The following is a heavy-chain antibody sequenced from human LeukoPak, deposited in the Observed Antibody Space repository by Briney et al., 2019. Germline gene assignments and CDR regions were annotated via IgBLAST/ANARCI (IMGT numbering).Heavy chain of an antibody. CDR1: GFTVSSNY. V-gene: IGHV3-53*01. CDR3: AKGSARRWFWYFDY. D-gene: IGHD4-23*01. J-gene: IGHJ4*02. CDR2: IYSGGST. Sequence: GGSLRLSCAASGFTVSSNYMSWVRQAPGKGLEWVSVIYSGGSTYYADSVKGRFTISRDNSKNTLYLQMNSLRAEDTAVYYCAKGSARRWFWYFDYWGQGTLVTVSS.